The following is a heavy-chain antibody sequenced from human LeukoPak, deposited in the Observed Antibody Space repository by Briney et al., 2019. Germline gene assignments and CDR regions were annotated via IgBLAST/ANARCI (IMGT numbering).Heavy chain of an antibody. J-gene: IGHJ4*02. D-gene: IGHD3-16*02. CDR2: INPSGGST. CDR3: ARVMITFGGVIGPLDY. CDR1: GYTFTSYY. Sequence: ASVKVSCKASGYTFTSYYMHWVRQAPGQGLEWMGIINPSGGSTSYAQKFQGRVTMTRDTSTRTVYMELSSLRSEDTAVYYCARVMITFGGVIGPLDYWGQGTLVTVSS. V-gene: IGHV1-46*01.